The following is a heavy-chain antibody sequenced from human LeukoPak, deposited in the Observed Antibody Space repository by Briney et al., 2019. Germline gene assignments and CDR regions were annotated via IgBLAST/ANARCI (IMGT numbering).Heavy chain of an antibody. CDR1: GGSIRSYY. J-gene: IGHJ6*02. Sequence: SETLSLTCTVSGGSIRSYYWSWIRQPPGKGLEWIGYIYYSGSTKYNPALKSRVTMSVDTSKNQFSLKLSSVTVADTAVYYCARHRDPRGMDVWGQGTTVTVSS. CDR2: IYYSGST. D-gene: IGHD3-10*01. CDR3: ARHRDPRGMDV. V-gene: IGHV4-59*01.